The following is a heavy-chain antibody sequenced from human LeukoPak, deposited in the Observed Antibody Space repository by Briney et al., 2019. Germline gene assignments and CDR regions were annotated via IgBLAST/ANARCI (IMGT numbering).Heavy chain of an antibody. J-gene: IGHJ4*02. Sequence: SETLSLTCIVSGGSISSYYWNWIRQPPGKGLEWIGYIYYSGYTNYNPSLKSRVTISGDTSKNQFSLKLSSVTAADTAVYYCARGLGFYDYVWGSHRYTPYYFDYWGQRTLLTVSS. CDR3: ARGLGFYDYVWGSHRYTPYYFDY. D-gene: IGHD3-16*02. CDR2: IYYSGYT. V-gene: IGHV4-59*01. CDR1: GGSISSYY.